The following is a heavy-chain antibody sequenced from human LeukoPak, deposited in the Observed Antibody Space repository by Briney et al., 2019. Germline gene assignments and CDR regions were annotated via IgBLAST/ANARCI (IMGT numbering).Heavy chain of an antibody. V-gene: IGHV3-64*04. D-gene: IGHD3-16*01. J-gene: IGHJ4*02. CDR1: GFTFSNYV. CDR2: ITSNGGST. Sequence: GGSLRLSCSVTGFTFSNYVMYWVRQAPGKGLEYVSSITSNGGSTYYADSVKGRFTISRDNAKNSLYLQMNSLRAEDTAVYYCARGLYYWGQGTLVTVSS. CDR3: ARGLYY.